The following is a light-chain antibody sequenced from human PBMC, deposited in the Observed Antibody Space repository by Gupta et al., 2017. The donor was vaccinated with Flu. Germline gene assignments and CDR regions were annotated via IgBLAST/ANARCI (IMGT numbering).Light chain of an antibody. V-gene: IGKV2-28*01. CDR1: QSLLHYNGYNY. J-gene: IGKJ1*01. Sequence: VTPGEPASISCRSSQSLLHYNGYNYLHWYLQKPGQSPQVLIYLGSIRASGVPDRFSGSGSGTDFTLKISRVEAEDVGIYYCMQPLQTPRTFGHGTKVEIK. CDR3: MQPLQTPRT. CDR2: LGS.